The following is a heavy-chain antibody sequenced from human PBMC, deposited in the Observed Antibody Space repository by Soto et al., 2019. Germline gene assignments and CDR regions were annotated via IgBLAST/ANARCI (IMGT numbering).Heavy chain of an antibody. CDR1: GYTFTEYW. D-gene: IGHD2-8*02. CDR3: ARPPYCTGGTCYFDI. CDR2: IDPGDSDT. V-gene: IGHV5-51*01. Sequence: RGASLKISCKASGYTFTEYWIGWVRQMPGKGLEWMGIIDPGDSDTRYSQSFQGQVTMSADKSISTAYLQWNSLKASDTAIYYCARPPYCTGGTCYFDIWGQGTLVTVSS. J-gene: IGHJ4*02.